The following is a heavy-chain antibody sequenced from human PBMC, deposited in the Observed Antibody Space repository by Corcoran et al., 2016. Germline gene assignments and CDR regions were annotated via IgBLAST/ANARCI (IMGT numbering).Heavy chain of an antibody. D-gene: IGHD6-13*01. CDR1: GGTFSSYA. CDR2: IIPIFGTA. V-gene: IGHV1-69*01. Sequence: QVQLVQSGAEVKKPGSSVKVSCKASGGTFSSYAISWVRQAPGQGLEWMGGIIPIFGTANYAQKFQGRVTITADESTSTAYMGLSSLRSEDTAVDYCARGAARRAYYYYGRDVWGQGTTVTVAS. J-gene: IGHJ6*02. CDR3: ARGAARRAYYYYGRDV.